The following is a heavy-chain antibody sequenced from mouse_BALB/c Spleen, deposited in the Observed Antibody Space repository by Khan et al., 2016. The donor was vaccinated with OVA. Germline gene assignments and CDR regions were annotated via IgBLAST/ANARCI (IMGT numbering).Heavy chain of an antibody. CDR3: ANAGYYCFDY. D-gene: IGHD2-3*01. Sequence: EVELVESGGGLVQPGGSRKLSCAASGFTFSGFGMHWVRQAPEKGLEWVAFISSASNNTYYADTVRGRFTISRDNPKNTLFLQMTSLRSEDTAMFFCANAGYYCFDYWGQGTTLTVSS. CDR2: ISSASNNT. J-gene: IGHJ2*01. CDR1: GFTFSGFG. V-gene: IGHV5-17*02.